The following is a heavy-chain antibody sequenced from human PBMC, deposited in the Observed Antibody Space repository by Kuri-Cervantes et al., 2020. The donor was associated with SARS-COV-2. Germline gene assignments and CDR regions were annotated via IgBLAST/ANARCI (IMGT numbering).Heavy chain of an antibody. Sequence: GGSLRLSCAASGFTFSSYAMHWVRQAPGKGLEWVAVISYDGSNKYYADSVKGRFTISRDNSKYTLYLQMNSLRAEDTAVYYCASSPVAAPFGAFDIWGQGTMVTVSS. V-gene: IGHV3-30-3*01. D-gene: IGHD6-19*01. CDR2: ISYDGSNK. CDR3: ASSPVAAPFGAFDI. CDR1: GFTFSSYA. J-gene: IGHJ3*02.